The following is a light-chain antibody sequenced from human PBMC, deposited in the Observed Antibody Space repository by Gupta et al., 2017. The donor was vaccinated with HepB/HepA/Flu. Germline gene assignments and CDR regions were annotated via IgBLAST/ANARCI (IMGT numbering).Light chain of an antibody. J-gene: IGKJ3*01. CDR3: QQYDALPRLT. CDR1: QDISNY. CDR2: NAS. Sequence: DIQMTQSPSSLSASVGDRVTITCQASQDISNYLIWYQQKPGKAPKLLIYNASNLETGVPSRFSGSGSGTDFAFTISSLQPEDIATYYCQQYDALPRLTFGPGTKVDIK. V-gene: IGKV1-33*01.